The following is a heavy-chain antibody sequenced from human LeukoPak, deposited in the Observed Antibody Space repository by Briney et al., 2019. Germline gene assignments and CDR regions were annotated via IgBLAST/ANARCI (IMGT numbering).Heavy chain of an antibody. CDR3: ARGGDYDFWSGYYTGSGFDY. CDR2: IYTSGST. D-gene: IGHD3-3*01. J-gene: IGHJ4*02. CDR1: GGSISSYY. Sequence: KPSETLSLTCTVSGGSISSYYWSWIRQPAGKGLEWIGRIYTSGSTNYNPSLKSRVTMSVDTSKNQFSLKLSSVTAADTAVYYCARGGDYDFWSGYYTGSGFDYWGQGTLVTVSS. V-gene: IGHV4-4*07.